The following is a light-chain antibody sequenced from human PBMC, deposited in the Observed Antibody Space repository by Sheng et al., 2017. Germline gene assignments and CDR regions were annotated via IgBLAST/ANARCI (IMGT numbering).Light chain of an antibody. CDR1: QDISNY. CDR2: AAS. J-gene: IGKJ4*01. Sequence: DLQMTQSPSSLSASVGDRVTITCRASQDISNYLAWYQQKPGKVPKLLIYAASTLQSGVPSRFSGSGSGADFTLTISSLQPEDVATYYCQQYKSLPPAFGGGTKVEIK. V-gene: IGKV1-27*01. CDR3: QQYKSLPPA.